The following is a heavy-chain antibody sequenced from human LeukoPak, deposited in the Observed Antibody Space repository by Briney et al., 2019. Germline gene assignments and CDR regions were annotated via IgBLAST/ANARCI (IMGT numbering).Heavy chain of an antibody. CDR2: IYISGST. CDR1: GGSISSGSYY. D-gene: IGHD2-2*03. CDR3: ARWIGYCSSTSCFYYFDY. Sequence: SETLSLTCTVSGGSISSGSYYWGWIRQPAGKGLEWIGRIYISGSTNYNPSLKSRVTISVDTSKNQFSLKLSSVTAADTAVYYCARWIGYCSSTSCFYYFDYWGQGTLVTVSS. V-gene: IGHV4-61*02. J-gene: IGHJ4*02.